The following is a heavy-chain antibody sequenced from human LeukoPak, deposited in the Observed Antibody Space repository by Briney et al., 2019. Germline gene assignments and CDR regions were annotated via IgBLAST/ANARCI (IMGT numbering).Heavy chain of an antibody. J-gene: IGHJ4*02. CDR3: ANGGASGWYYFDY. CDR1: GFTFSSSA. D-gene: IGHD6-19*01. Sequence: GGSLRLSYAASGFTFSSSAMSWVRRAPGKGLEWVSGISGSNGGKYYADSVKGRFTISRDNSKNTLYLQMNSLRAEDTAVYYCANGGASGWYYFDYWGQGTLVTVSS. V-gene: IGHV3-23*01. CDR2: ISGSNGGK.